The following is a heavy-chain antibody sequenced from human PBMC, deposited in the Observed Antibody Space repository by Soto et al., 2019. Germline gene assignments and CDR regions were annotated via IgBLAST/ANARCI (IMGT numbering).Heavy chain of an antibody. CDR1: GDSVSSNSAA. D-gene: IGHD2-2*01. Sequence: SQTLSLTCAISGDSVSSNSAAWNWIRQSLSRGLEWLGRTYYRSKWYNDYAVSVKSRITINPDTSENQFSLQLNSVTPEDTAVYYCARVGYCSSTSCYGGHYYYYGMDVWGQGTTVTVSS. V-gene: IGHV6-1*01. CDR2: TYYRSKWYN. CDR3: ARVGYCSSTSCYGGHYYYYGMDV. J-gene: IGHJ6*02.